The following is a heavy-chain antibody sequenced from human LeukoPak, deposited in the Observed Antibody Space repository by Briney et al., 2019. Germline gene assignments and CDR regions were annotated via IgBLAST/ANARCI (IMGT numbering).Heavy chain of an antibody. CDR2: INPSGGST. CDR3: ARGYSGCFHY. J-gene: IGHJ4*02. V-gene: IGHV1-46*01. Sequence: ASVTVSCTASGYTFTSYYMHWVRQAPGQGLEWMGIINPSGGSTSYAQKFQDRVTITMDTSASTVYMEMNDLGSEDTAVYYCARGYSGCFHYWGQGALVTVSS. D-gene: IGHD1-26*01. CDR1: GYTFTSYY.